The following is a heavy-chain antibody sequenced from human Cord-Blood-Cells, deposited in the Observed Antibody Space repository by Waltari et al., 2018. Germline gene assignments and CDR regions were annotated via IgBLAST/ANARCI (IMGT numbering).Heavy chain of an antibody. CDR1: GFTFSSYG. V-gene: IGHV3-30*03. CDR2: ISYDGSNK. J-gene: IGHJ4*02. CDR3: ASGSYYFDY. Sequence: QVQLVESGGGVVQPGRSLRLSCAASGFTFSSYGMHWVRQAPGKGLEWVAVISYDGSNKYYADSVKGRFTISRDNSKNTLYLQMNSLGAEDTAVYYCASGSYYFDYWGQGTLVTVSS. D-gene: IGHD1-26*01.